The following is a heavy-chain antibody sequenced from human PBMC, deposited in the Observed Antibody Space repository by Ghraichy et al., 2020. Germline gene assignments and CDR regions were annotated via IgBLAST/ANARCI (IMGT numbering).Heavy chain of an antibody. CDR3: ARHILSSDYFDY. J-gene: IGHJ4*02. D-gene: IGHD3-10*01. CDR2: IYYSGST. Sequence: SETLSLTCTVSGGSISSSSYYWGWIRQPPGKGLEWIGSIYYSGSTYYNPSLKSRVTISVDTSKNQFSLKLSPVTAADTAVYYCARHILSSDYFDYWGQGTLVTVSS. CDR1: GGSISSSSYY. V-gene: IGHV4-39*01.